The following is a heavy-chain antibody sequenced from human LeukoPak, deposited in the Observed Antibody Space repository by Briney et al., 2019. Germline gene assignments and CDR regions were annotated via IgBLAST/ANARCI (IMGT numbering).Heavy chain of an antibody. Sequence: GASVKVSCKASGYTFTSYGISWVRQAPGQGLEWMGWISAYNGNTNYAQKLQGRVTMTTDTSTSTAYMELRSLRAEDTAVYYCAKGYHLHSYLSSFGHCWGQGTLVTVSS. J-gene: IGHJ4*02. D-gene: IGHD5-18*01. CDR3: AKGYHLHSYLSSFGHC. CDR1: GYTFTSYG. V-gene: IGHV1-18*01. CDR2: ISAYNGNT.